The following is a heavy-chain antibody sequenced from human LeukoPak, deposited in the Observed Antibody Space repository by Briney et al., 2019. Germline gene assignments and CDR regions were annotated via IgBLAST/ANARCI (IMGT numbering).Heavy chain of an antibody. Sequence: ASVKVSCKASGYTFTGYYMHWVRQAPGQGLEWLGWIILDSGGTGYAQKFQGRITLTRDTSISTAFMELSGLESDDTAVYYCARRNSPTGPFDYWGQGALVTVSS. CDR2: IILDSGGT. D-gene: IGHD1-14*01. J-gene: IGHJ4*02. CDR3: ARRNSPTGPFDY. CDR1: GYTFTGYY. V-gene: IGHV1-2*02.